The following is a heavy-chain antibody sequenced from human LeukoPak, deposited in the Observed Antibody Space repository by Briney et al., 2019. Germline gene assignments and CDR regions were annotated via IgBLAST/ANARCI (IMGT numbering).Heavy chain of an antibody. CDR1: GFTFSDYY. CDR2: ISSSGSTI. D-gene: IGHD6-19*01. CDR3: ARVGWYYPFDY. Sequence: MSGGSLRLSCAASGFTFSDYYMSWIRQAPGKGLEGVSYISSSGSTIYYADSVKGRFTISRDNAKNSLYLQMNSLRAEGTAVYYCARVGWYYPFDYWGQGTLVTVSS. V-gene: IGHV3-11*01. J-gene: IGHJ4*02.